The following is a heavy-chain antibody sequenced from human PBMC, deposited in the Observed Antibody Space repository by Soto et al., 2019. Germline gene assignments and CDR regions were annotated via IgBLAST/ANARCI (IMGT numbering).Heavy chain of an antibody. D-gene: IGHD1-26*01. CDR1: GGSISSYY. CDR3: ARAGASYSARYRANAFDI. V-gene: IGHV4-4*07. J-gene: IGHJ3*02. Sequence: PSDTLSLTCTVCGGSISSYYCSWIRQPAGKGLEWIGRIYTSGSTNYNPSLKSRVTMSVDTSTNQFSLKLSSVTAADTAVYYCARAGASYSARYRANAFDIWGQGTMVTVSS. CDR2: IYTSGST.